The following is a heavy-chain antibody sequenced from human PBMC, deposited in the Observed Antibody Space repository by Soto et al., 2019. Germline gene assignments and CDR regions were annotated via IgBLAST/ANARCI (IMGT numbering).Heavy chain of an antibody. D-gene: IGHD6-13*01. Sequence: SETLTLTCAVSGDSISSSNWWNWVREPPGKGLEWIGYIYHTGITNYNPSLKSLVTILLDKSKTQFSLKLTSVTAADTSVYYCARYSASGLYYYFGIDVWGQGTTVTVSS. J-gene: IGHJ6*02. CDR3: ARYSASGLYYYFGIDV. CDR1: GDSISSSNW. CDR2: IYHTGIT. V-gene: IGHV4-4*02.